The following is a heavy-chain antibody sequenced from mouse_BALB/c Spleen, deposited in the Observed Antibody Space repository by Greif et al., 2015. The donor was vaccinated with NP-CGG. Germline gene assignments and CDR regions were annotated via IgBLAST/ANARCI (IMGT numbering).Heavy chain of an antibody. CDR2: IYPGNSDT. J-gene: IGHJ4*01. V-gene: IGHV1-5*01. CDR3: TGANWEGYAMDY. Sequence: VQLQQSGTVLARPGASVKMSCKASGYTFTSYWMHWVKQRPGQGLEWIGAIYPGNSDTSYNQKFKGKAKLTAVTSTSTAYMELSSLTNEDSAVYYCTGANWEGYAMDYWGQGTSVTVSS. D-gene: IGHD4-1*01. CDR1: GYTFTSYW.